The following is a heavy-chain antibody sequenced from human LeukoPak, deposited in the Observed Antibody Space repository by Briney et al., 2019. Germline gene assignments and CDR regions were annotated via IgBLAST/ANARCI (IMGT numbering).Heavy chain of an antibody. CDR1: GGSISSGGYY. D-gene: IGHD2/OR15-2a*01. CDR3: ARARDFLWFDP. J-gene: IGHJ5*02. Sequence: SETLSLTCTFSGGSISSGGYYWSWIRQHPGKGLEWIGYIYYSGSTYYNPSLKSRVTISVDTSKNQFSLKLSSVTAADTAVYYCARARDFLWFDPWGQGTLVTVSS. V-gene: IGHV4-31*03. CDR2: IYYSGST.